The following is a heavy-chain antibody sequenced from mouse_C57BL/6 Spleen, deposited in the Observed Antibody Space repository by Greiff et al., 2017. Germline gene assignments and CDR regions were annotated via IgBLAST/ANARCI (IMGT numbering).Heavy chain of an antibody. D-gene: IGHD2-5*01. V-gene: IGHV1-18*01. CDR1: GYTFTDYN. Sequence: SGPELVKPGASVKIPCKASGYTFTDYNMDWVKQSHGKSLEWIGDINPNNGGTIYNQKFKGKATLTVDKSSSTAYMELRSLTSEDTAVYYCARGYSNYFRGYFDVWGTGTTVTVSS. J-gene: IGHJ1*03. CDR3: ARGYSNYFRGYFDV. CDR2: INPNNGGT.